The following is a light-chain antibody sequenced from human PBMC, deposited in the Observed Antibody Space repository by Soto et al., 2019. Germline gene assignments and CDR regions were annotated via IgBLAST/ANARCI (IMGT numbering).Light chain of an antibody. CDR2: GAS. Sequence: ELVMTQSPATLSVSPGERATLSCRATQSVSSNLAWYQQKPGQAPRLRIYGASTSDTGITARFSGSGSGTEFTITISSLQSEDFAVYYCQHYNNWPRTFGQGTKVEIK. J-gene: IGKJ1*01. V-gene: IGKV3-15*01. CDR3: QHYNNWPRT. CDR1: QSVSSN.